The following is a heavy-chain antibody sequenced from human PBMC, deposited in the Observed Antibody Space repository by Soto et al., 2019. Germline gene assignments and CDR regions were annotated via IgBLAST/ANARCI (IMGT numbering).Heavy chain of an antibody. D-gene: IGHD2-21*02. V-gene: IGHV1-18*01. J-gene: IGHJ4*02. Sequence: QVHLVQSGAEVKKPGASVRVSCKASGYTFRAYAISWVRQAPGHGLEWMGGISPSYGRTDYAQKFQGRVTMTIDTSTPTAYLELGSLTSDDTAVYFCAREDEGDDLGFDDWGQGTLVTVSS. CDR3: AREDEGDDLGFDD. CDR2: ISPSYGRT. CDR1: GYTFRAYA.